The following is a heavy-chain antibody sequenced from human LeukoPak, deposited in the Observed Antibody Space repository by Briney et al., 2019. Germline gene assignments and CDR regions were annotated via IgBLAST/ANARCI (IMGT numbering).Heavy chain of an antibody. J-gene: IGHJ4*02. CDR1: GFTFSSSW. CDR2: IKQDGSEK. CDR3: ASLDY. Sequence: GGSLRLSCAASGFTFSSSWMNWVRQAPGKGLEWVANIKQDGSEKYYVDSVKGRFTITRDNAKNSLYLQMNTLRAEDTAVYYCASLDYWGQGTLVTVSS. V-gene: IGHV3-7*01.